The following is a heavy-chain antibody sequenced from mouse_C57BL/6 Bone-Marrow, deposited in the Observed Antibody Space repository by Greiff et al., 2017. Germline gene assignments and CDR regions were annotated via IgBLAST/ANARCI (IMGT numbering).Heavy chain of an antibody. CDR2: SRNKANDYTT. CDR3: SRYDWFFSWFAY. Sequence: EVQGVESGGGLVQSGRSLRLSCATSGFTFSDFYMEWVRQAPGKGLEWIAASRNKANDYTTEYSASVKGRFIVSSDSFQSILYLQMNARRAEDTAIDYCSRYDWFFSWFAYWVQGTLVTVS. D-gene: IGHD2-2*01. CDR1: GFTFSDFY. V-gene: IGHV7-1*01. J-gene: IGHJ3*01.